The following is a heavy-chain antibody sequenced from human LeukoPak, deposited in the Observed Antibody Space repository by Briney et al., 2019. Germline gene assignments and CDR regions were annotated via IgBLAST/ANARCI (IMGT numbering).Heavy chain of an antibody. D-gene: IGHD3-22*01. J-gene: IGHJ4*02. Sequence: SETLSLTCTVSGGSISSSSYYWGWIRQPPGKGLEWIGSIYYSGSTYYNPSLKSRVTISVDTSKNQFSLKLSSVTAADTAVYYCASITMIVVVISYWGQGTLVTVSS. CDR3: ASITMIVVVISY. CDR2: IYYSGST. V-gene: IGHV4-39*07. CDR1: GGSISSSSYY.